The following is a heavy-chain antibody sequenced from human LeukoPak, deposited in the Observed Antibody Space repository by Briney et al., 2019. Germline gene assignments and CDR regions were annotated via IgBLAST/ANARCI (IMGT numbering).Heavy chain of an antibody. CDR3: ARGPIGGLRKGFDI. CDR1: GYTFTSYA. J-gene: IGHJ4*02. V-gene: IGHV1-69*13. Sequence: SVKVSCKASGYTFTSYAISWVRQAPGQGLEWMGGIIPIFGTANYAQKFQGRVTITADESTSTAYMELSSLRSEDTAVYFCARGPIGGLRKGFDIWGQGTLVTVSS. CDR2: IIPIFGTA. D-gene: IGHD1-26*01.